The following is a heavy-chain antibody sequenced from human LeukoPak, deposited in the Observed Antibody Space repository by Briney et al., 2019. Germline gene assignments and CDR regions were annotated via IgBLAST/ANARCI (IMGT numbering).Heavy chain of an antibody. CDR3: ARLTRWVAAVGNCWFDP. D-gene: IGHD6-13*01. CDR2: IYYSGSS. J-gene: IGHJ5*02. Sequence: SETLSLTCTVSGGSISSSGYHWGWIRQPPGKGLEWIATIYYSGSSYYNSPLNSRVTISVDTSKNQFSLMLSSVTAADTAVYYCARLTRWVAAVGNCWFDPWGQGTLVSVS. V-gene: IGHV4-39*01. CDR1: GGSISSSGYH.